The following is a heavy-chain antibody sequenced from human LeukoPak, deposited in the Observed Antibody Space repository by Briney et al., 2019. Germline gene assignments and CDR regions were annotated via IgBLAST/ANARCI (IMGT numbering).Heavy chain of an antibody. J-gene: IGHJ4*02. V-gene: IGHV4-59*01. CDR2: IYYSGST. CDR3: ARERSDYAPYYFDY. D-gene: IGHD4-17*01. Sequence: PSETLSLTCTVSGGSISTYYWSWIRQPLGKGLEWIGYIYYSGSTNYNPSLKSRVTISVDTSKNQFSLKLNSVTAADTAVYYCARERSDYAPYYFDYWGQGTLVTVSS. CDR1: GGSISTYY.